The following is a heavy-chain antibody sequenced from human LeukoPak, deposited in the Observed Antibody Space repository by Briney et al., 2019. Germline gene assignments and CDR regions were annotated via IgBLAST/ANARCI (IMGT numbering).Heavy chain of an antibody. CDR3: VTDSNTNSLADP. D-gene: IGHD2-2*01. CDR1: GYTFTTYF. J-gene: IGHJ5*02. CDR2: INPSSGAS. V-gene: IGHV1-46*01. Sequence: ASVKVSCKPSGYTFTTYFIHWVRQAPGQGLQWMGIINPSSGASTYAQKFQGRVTLTRDTSTSTVYMDLSSLTSEDTAVYYCVTDSNTNSLADPWGQGTLVTVSS.